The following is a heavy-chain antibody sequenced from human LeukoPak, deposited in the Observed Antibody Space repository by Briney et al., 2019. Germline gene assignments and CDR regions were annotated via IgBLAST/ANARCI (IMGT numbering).Heavy chain of an antibody. D-gene: IGHD3-10*01. CDR1: GFSFNSYP. CDR2: ISNDGNNK. CDR3: ARPDDSESFYRANHY. V-gene: IGHV3-30*04. J-gene: IGHJ4*02. Sequence: PGGSLRLSCAASGFSFNSYPMHWVRQAPGKGLEWVAVISNDGNNKYYADPVKGRFTISRDNSSNTLSLQMNGLRVEDTAVYYCARPDDSESFYRANHYWGRGTLVTVS.